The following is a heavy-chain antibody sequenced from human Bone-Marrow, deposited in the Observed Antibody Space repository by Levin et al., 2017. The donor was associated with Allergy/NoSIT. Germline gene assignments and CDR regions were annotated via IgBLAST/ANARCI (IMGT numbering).Heavy chain of an antibody. CDR2: IGSAGDT. CDR3: ARGDSTFWRNHYGFDV. D-gene: IGHD1-14*01. J-gene: IGHJ6*02. V-gene: IGHV3-13*01. Sequence: SCAASGFTLSSYDMHWVRQAPGKGLEWVSGIGSAGDTSYPGSVKGRFTVSRENAKNSLYLQMNSLRAGDTAVYFCARGDSTFWRNHYGFDVWGQGTTVTVSS. CDR1: GFTLSSYD.